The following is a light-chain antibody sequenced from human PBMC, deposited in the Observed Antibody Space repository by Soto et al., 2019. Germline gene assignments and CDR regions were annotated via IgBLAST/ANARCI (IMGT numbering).Light chain of an antibody. CDR3: QQYGGSPPYT. CDR1: QRVSSIY. Sequence: EIVLTQSPGTLSLSPGERATLSCRASQRVSSIYLAWYQQKPGQDPRLLIYRASSRATGIPDRFSGSGSGTDFTLTISRLEPEDFAVYYCQQYGGSPPYTFGQGTKLEIK. CDR2: RAS. J-gene: IGKJ2*01. V-gene: IGKV3-20*01.